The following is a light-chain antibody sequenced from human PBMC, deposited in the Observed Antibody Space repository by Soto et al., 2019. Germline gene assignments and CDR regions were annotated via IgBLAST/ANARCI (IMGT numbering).Light chain of an antibody. J-gene: IGKJ5*01. V-gene: IGKV3D-15*01. CDR2: YIS. Sequence: EIVMTRSPATLSVSPGETAYLSCRASQSAGNFLAWYQQTPGQAPRLLIYYISTRATGIPARFSGSGSGTEFTLTINSLQSEDSAVYYCQQHNQWPITFGQGTRLEI. CDR3: QQHNQWPIT. CDR1: QSAGNF.